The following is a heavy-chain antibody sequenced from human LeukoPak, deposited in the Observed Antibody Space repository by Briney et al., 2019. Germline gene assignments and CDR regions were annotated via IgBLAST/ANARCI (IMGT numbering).Heavy chain of an antibody. D-gene: IGHD3-22*01. Sequence: GGSLRLSCAASGCTFSDFWMTGVRQAPGKGVEGVANIKQDGSEKYYVDAAKGRSTVPKNNANNTLLLKMNSLRGDDAAVYYCARGPLDTSGYYYGTLDCWGQGTLVTVSS. CDR2: IKQDGSEK. V-gene: IGHV3-7*01. CDR1: GCTFSDFW. J-gene: IGHJ4*02. CDR3: ARGPLDTSGYYYGTLDC.